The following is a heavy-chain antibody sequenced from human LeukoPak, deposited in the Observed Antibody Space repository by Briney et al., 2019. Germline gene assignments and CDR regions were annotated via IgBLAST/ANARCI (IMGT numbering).Heavy chain of an antibody. CDR1: GFTFSSYA. CDR3: ARATGWYSSSWLAPDYYYYYMDV. CDR2: ISYDGSNK. Sequence: PGGSLRLSCAASGFTFSSYAMHWVRQAPGKGLEWVAVISYDGSNKYYADSVKGRFTISRDNSKNTLYLQMNSLRAEDTAVYYCARATGWYSSSWLAPDYYYYYMDVWGKGTTVTVSS. D-gene: IGHD6-13*01. J-gene: IGHJ6*03. V-gene: IGHV3-30-3*01.